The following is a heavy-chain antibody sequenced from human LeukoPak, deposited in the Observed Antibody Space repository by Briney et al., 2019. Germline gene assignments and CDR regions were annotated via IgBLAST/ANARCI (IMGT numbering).Heavy chain of an antibody. CDR3: AREGGFYRPLDY. D-gene: IGHD6-25*01. CDR1: GGSVSSTNW. V-gene: IGHV4-4*02. CDR2: VHLDGRT. Sequence: SETLSLTCGVFGGSVSSTNWWTWIRLPPGKGLEWIGEVHLDGRTNFNPSLKSRLTMSVDLSENHVSLKLTSVTAADTAVYYCAREGGFYRPLDYSGQGTLVTVSS. J-gene: IGHJ4*02.